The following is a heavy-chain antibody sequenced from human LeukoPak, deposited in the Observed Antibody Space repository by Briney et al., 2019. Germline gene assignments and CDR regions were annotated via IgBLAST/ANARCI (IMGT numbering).Heavy chain of an antibody. Sequence: GGSLRLSCAVSGFTFTSYWMNWVRQAPGKGLEWVASIRQDGGEKSYVDPVKGRFTISRDNTKDSLYLQMSSLRAEDTAVYYCARDGTAPGLYFDLWGQGTLVTVSS. J-gene: IGHJ4*01. CDR2: IRQDGGEK. CDR1: GFTFTSYW. V-gene: IGHV3-7*01. D-gene: IGHD6-13*01. CDR3: ARDGTAPGLYFDL.